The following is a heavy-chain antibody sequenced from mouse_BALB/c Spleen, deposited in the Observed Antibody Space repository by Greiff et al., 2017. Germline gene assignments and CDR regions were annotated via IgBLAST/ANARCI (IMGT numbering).Heavy chain of an antibody. Sequence: EVKLVESGGDLVKPGGSLKLSCAASGFTFSSYGMSWVRQTPDKRLEWVATISSGGSYTYYPDSVKGRFTISRDNAKNTLYLQMSSLKSEDTAMYYYARRGSAARYFAYWGQGTTLTVSS. CDR2: ISSGGSYT. CDR3: ARRGSAARYFAY. CDR1: GFTFSSYG. V-gene: IGHV5-6*02. D-gene: IGHD1-2*01. J-gene: IGHJ2*01.